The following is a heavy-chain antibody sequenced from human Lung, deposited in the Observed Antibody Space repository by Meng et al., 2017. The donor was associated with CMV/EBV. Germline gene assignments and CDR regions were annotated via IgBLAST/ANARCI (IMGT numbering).Heavy chain of an antibody. D-gene: IGHD1-26*01. CDR2: IENDGSSK. J-gene: IGHJ3*02. CDR3: VKFFRWDQPDDAFDI. V-gene: IGHV3-30*02. CDR1: GFTFSRYG. Sequence: GESXKISCAASGFTFSRYGMDWVCQGPGKGLEWVTFIENDGSSKYYADSVKGRFTISRDNFKNTVHLQINSLRAEDTALYYCVKFFRWDQPDDAFDIWGHGXMVTVSS.